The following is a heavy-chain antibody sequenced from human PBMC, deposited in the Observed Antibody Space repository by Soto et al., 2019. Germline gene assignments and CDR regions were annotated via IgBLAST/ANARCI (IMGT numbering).Heavy chain of an antibody. CDR1: GGSISSDDYY. CDR3: ARDNRGYTYGLSYGYYGLDV. Sequence: PSETLSLTCTVSGGSISSDDYYWSWIRQPPTKGLEWIGYVYYSGSTYYNPSLKRRLTISVDTSKSQFSLKLTSVTAADTAVYYCARDNRGYTYGLSYGYYGLDVWGQGTTVTVSS. V-gene: IGHV4-30-4*01. CDR2: VYYSGST. J-gene: IGHJ6*02. D-gene: IGHD5-18*01.